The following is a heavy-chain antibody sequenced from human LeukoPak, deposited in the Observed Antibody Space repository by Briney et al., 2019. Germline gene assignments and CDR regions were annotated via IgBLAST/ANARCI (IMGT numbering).Heavy chain of an antibody. CDR1: GFTFSGYW. Sequence: GGSLRLSCAASGFTFSGYWMSWVRQAPGKGLEWVANIKQDGSEKYYVDSVKGRFTISRDNSKNTLYLQMNSLRAEDTAVYYCAKDTLGYCSGGICYNYWGQGTLVTVSS. CDR3: AKDTLGYCSGGICYNY. CDR2: IKQDGSEK. D-gene: IGHD2-15*01. J-gene: IGHJ4*02. V-gene: IGHV3-7*03.